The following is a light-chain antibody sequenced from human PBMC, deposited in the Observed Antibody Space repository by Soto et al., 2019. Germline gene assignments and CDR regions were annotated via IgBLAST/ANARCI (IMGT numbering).Light chain of an antibody. CDR3: CSYAAAGPYV. CDR1: SSDVGSYNL. J-gene: IGLJ1*01. Sequence: QSVLTQPASVSGSPGQSITISCTGTSSDVGSYNLVSWYQQHPGKAPKLMIYEGTKRPSGVSNRFSGSKPGNTASLTIYGLQAEDGADYFCCSYAAAGPYVSGHCTKVT. CDR2: EGT. V-gene: IGLV2-23*01.